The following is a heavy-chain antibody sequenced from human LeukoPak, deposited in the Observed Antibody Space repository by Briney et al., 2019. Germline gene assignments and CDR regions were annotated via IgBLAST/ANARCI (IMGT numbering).Heavy chain of an antibody. V-gene: IGHV3-48*04. D-gene: IGHD3-10*01. Sequence: PGGSLRLSCAASGFTFSSHNMNWVRQAPGKGLEWVSYISSTSVTTYYADSVKGRFTISRDNAKNSLFLQMNSLRAEDTAVYYCAKSSGSGSYAYYFDYWGQGILVTVSS. CDR1: GFTFSSHN. CDR3: AKSSGSGSYAYYFDY. J-gene: IGHJ4*02. CDR2: ISSTSVTT.